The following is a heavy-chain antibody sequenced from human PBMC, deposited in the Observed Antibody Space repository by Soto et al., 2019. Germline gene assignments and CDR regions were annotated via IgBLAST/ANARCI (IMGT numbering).Heavy chain of an antibody. CDR1: GFTFSNAW. CDR2: IKSKSDGGTT. D-gene: IGHD3-3*01. CDR3: TTGDPSYDFWSGHTASYYYYAMDV. Sequence: GGSLRLSCEASGFTFSNAWMNWVRQAPGKGLEWVGRIKSKSDGGTTDYGPPVKGGFTISRDESKNILNLQMNSLKTEDTAVYYCTTGDPSYDFWSGHTASYYYYAMDVWGQGTTVTISS. V-gene: IGHV3-15*01. J-gene: IGHJ6*02.